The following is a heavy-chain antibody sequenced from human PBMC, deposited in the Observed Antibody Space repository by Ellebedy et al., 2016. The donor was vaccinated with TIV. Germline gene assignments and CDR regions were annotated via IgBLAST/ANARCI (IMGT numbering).Heavy chain of an antibody. D-gene: IGHD3-22*01. J-gene: IGHJ6*02. V-gene: IGHV3-7*03. CDR1: GFTFNSYW. CDR2: INQDGSRI. Sequence: GESLKISCAASGFTFNSYWMSWVRQAPGKGLEWVANINQDGSRIYYVDSVKGRFTISRDNAKNSVFLRMNTLRVEDTAVHHCARDGAYGDYSPGYYGMDVWGQGTTVTVSS. CDR3: ARDGAYGDYSPGYYGMDV.